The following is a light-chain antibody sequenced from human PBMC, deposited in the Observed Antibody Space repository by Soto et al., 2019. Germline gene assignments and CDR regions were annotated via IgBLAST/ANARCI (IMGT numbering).Light chain of an antibody. V-gene: IGLV2-14*01. J-gene: IGLJ3*02. CDR3: SSYTSRSTLV. Sequence: QSALTQPASVSGSPGQSITISCTGTNSDVGGYNYVSWYQQRPGKAPKLIISEVSARPSGVSNRFSGSKSGNMASLTISGLQAEDAADYFCSSYTSRSTLVFGVGTQLTVL. CDR1: NSDVGGYNY. CDR2: EVS.